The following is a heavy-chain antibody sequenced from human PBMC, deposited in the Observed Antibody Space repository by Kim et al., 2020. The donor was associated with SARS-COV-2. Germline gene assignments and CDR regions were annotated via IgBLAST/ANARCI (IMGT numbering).Heavy chain of an antibody. Sequence: SETLSLTCTVSGGSISSSSYYWGWIRQPPGKGLEWIGSIYYSGSTYYNPSLKSRVTISVDTSKNQFSLKLSSVTAADTAVYYCARHKNYYDSSGDSVKYYFDYWGQGTLVTVSS. CDR1: GGSISSSSYY. D-gene: IGHD3-22*01. CDR2: IYYSGST. V-gene: IGHV4-39*01. CDR3: ARHKNYYDSSGDSVKYYFDY. J-gene: IGHJ4*02.